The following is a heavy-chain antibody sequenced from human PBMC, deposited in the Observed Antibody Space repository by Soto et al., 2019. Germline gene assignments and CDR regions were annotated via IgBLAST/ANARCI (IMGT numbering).Heavy chain of an antibody. CDR3: AHSGGSRWFGESGCFDP. D-gene: IGHD3-10*01. J-gene: IGHJ5*02. V-gene: IGHV2-5*02. CDR2: IYWDDDK. Sequence: QITLKESGPTLVKPTQTLTLTCTFSGFSLSTSGVGVGWIRQPPGKALEWLALIYWDDDKRYSPSLKSRLTITKDTSKNQVVLTMTNMDSVDTATYYCAHSGGSRWFGESGCFDPWGQGTLVTVSS. CDR1: GFSLSTSGVG.